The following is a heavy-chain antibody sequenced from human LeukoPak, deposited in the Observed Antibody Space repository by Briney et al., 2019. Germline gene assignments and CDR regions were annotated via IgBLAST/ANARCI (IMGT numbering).Heavy chain of an antibody. CDR3: ARADIVVVVAPFDY. Sequence: GASVKVSCKASGCTFTGYYMHWVRQAPGQGLEWMGWINPNSGGTNYAQKFQGRVTMTRDTSISTAYMELSRLRSDDTAVYYCARADIVVVVAPFDYWGQGTLVTVSS. J-gene: IGHJ4*02. CDR1: GCTFTGYY. D-gene: IGHD2-15*01. CDR2: INPNSGGT. V-gene: IGHV1-2*02.